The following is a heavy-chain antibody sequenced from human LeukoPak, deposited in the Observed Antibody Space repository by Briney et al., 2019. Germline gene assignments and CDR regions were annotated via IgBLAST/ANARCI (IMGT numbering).Heavy chain of an antibody. CDR2: ISAYNGNT. J-gene: IGHJ3*02. D-gene: IGHD3-22*01. CDR1: GYTFTSYG. Sequence: GASVKVSCKASGYTFTSYGISWVRQAPGQGLEWMGWISAYNGNTNYAQKLQGRVTMTTDTSTSTAYMELRSLRSDDTAVYYCARVAQRDYYDSSERGAFDIWGQGTMVTVSS. CDR3: ARVAQRDYYDSSERGAFDI. V-gene: IGHV1-18*01.